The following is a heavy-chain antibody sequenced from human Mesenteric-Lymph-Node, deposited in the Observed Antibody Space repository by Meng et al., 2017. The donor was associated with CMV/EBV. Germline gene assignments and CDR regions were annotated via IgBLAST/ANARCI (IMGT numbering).Heavy chain of an antibody. CDR1: GFTFTSYS. D-gene: IGHD5-12*01. J-gene: IGHJ4*02. Sequence: GGSLRLSCAASGFTFTSYSMHWVRQAPGKGPEWVSWISWDSGRTGYADSVQGRFTMSRDNDRELVFLQMNSLRAEDTAVYYCARGATGLDLWGQGTPVTVSS. CDR2: ISWDSGRT. CDR3: ARGATGLDL. V-gene: IGHV3-21*01.